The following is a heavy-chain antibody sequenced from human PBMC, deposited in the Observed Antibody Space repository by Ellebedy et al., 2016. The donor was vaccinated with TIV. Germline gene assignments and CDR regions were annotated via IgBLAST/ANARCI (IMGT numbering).Heavy chain of an antibody. V-gene: IGHV4-39*07. CDR3: ARDPALPRGRFDT. CDR1: GGSIRNSDYY. J-gene: IGHJ5*02. CDR2: IYYSGSA. Sequence: MPSETLSLTCTVSGGSIRNSDYYLNWIRQPPGKGLEWIGSIYYSGSAYYNPSLKSRVTVSVDTSKNQFSLNLSSVTAADTAVYYCARDPALPRGRFDTWGQGTLVTVSS.